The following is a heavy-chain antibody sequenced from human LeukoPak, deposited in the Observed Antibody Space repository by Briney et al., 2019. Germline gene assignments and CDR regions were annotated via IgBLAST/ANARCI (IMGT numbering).Heavy chain of an antibody. Sequence: SETLSLTCAVYGGSFSGYYWSWIHQPPGKGLEWIGEINHSGSTNYNPSLKSRVTISVDTSKNQFSLKLSSVTAADTAVYYCARESPYDGAFDIWGQGTVVTVSS. CDR1: GGSFSGYY. J-gene: IGHJ3*02. CDR3: ARESPYDGAFDI. V-gene: IGHV4-34*01. D-gene: IGHD5-12*01. CDR2: INHSGST.